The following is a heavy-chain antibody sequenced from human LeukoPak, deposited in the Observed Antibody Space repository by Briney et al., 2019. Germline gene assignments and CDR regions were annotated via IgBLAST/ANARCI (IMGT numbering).Heavy chain of an antibody. CDR1: GGSFSFYF. Sequence: PSETLSLTCTVSGGSFSFYFWHWIRQPPGEGLAWIGEIDNRGSTQYKPSLRSRGIISIDTSGNHFSLKLTSVTAADTAVYFCARDSDSGFQWGQGMLVTVSS. CDR3: ARDSDSGFQ. J-gene: IGHJ4*02. D-gene: IGHD3-16*01. V-gene: IGHV4-34*01. CDR2: IDNRGST.